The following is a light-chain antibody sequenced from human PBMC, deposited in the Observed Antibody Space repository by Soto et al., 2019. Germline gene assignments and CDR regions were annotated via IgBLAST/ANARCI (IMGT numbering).Light chain of an antibody. CDR3: QQINSYPIT. CDR1: QGINSY. Sequence: DIQLTQSPSFLSASVGDRVTITCRASQGINSYLAWYQQKPGKVPKLLIYAASTLQSGVPSRFSGSGSGTEFTLTISSLQPEDFATYYCQQINSYPITFGQGTRLAMK. V-gene: IGKV1-9*01. CDR2: AAS. J-gene: IGKJ5*01.